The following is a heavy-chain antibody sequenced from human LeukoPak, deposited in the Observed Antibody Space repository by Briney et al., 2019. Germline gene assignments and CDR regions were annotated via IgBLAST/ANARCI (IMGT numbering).Heavy chain of an antibody. CDR3: ARALAVAGTGGFDP. V-gene: IGHV3-7*01. CDR2: IKEDGSEE. CDR1: GFTFSSYW. Sequence: GGSLRLSCAASGFTFSSYWMSWARQAPGKGLEWVANIKEDGSEEHYVDSVKGRFTISRDNAKNSLYLQMNSLRAEDTAVYYCARALAVAGTGGFDPWGQGTLVTVSS. J-gene: IGHJ5*02. D-gene: IGHD6-19*01.